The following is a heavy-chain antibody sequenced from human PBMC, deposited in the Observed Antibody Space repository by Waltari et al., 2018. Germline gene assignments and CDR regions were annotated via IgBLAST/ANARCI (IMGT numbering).Heavy chain of an antibody. CDR3: AKDTDCGGDCSWYYFVY. CDR1: GCTFGSYV. J-gene: IGHJ4*02. D-gene: IGHD2-21*02. CDR2: IRGSGDST. V-gene: IGHV3-23*01. Sequence: EVQLLESGGGLVQHGGSLRLSCAASGCTFGSYVMRWVRQAPGKGLEWVSAIRGSGDSTYYADSVKGRCSISRDNSKNTLYLQINNLRAEDTAVYYCAKDTDCGGDCSWYYFVYWGQGTLLTVSS.